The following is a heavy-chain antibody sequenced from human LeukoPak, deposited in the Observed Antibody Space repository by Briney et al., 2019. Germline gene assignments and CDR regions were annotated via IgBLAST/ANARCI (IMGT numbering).Heavy chain of an antibody. D-gene: IGHD5-18*01. CDR3: ARQDTAMDYFDY. V-gene: IGHV3-21*01. J-gene: IGHJ4*02. CDR1: GFTFSSYS. CDR2: ISSSSSYI. Sequence: GRSLRLSCAASGFTFSSYSMNWVRQAPGKGLEWVSSISSSSSYIYYADSVKGRFTISRDNAKNSLYLQMNSLRAEDTAVYYCARQDTAMDYFDYWGQGTLVTVSS.